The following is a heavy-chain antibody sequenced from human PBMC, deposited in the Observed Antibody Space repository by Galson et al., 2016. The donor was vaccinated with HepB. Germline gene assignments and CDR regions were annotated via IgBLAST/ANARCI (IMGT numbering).Heavy chain of an antibody. CDR3: AKDANFWSGYPEDAFDM. CDR1: GFAFTFYA. Sequence: SLRLSCAASGFAFTFYAMNWVRQTPGKGLEWVASITASGTTTHYADSAEGRFTVSRDSSQKMLFLQMNSLRVEDTAVYYCAKDANFWSGYPEDAFDMWGQGTMVTVSS. V-gene: IGHV3-23*01. J-gene: IGHJ3*02. CDR2: ITASGTTT. D-gene: IGHD3-3*01.